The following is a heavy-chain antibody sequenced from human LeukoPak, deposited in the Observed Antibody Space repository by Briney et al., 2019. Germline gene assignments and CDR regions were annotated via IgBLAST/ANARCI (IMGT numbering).Heavy chain of an antibody. V-gene: IGHV4-61*02. CDR1: GGSISSGSYY. J-gene: IGHJ4*02. D-gene: IGHD6-13*01. CDR3: ARDLAAAAHFDY. Sequence: PSQTLSLTCTVSGGSISSGSYYWSWIRQPAGKGLEWIGRIYTSGSTNYNPSPKSRVTISVDTSKNQFSLKLSSVTAADTAVYYCARDLAAAAHFDYWGQGTLVTVSS. CDR2: IYTSGST.